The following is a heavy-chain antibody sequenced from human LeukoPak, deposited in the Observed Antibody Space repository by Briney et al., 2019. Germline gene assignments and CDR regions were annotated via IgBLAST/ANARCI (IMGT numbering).Heavy chain of an antibody. J-gene: IGHJ4*02. Sequence: GGSVRLSCAASGFVFSSYWMSWVRQAPGKGLEWVANIKQDGSETYYVDSVKGRFTISRDNSKNTLYLQMNSLRAEDTAVYYCANLIAARQGYWGQGTLVTVSS. CDR2: IKQDGSET. CDR3: ANLIAARQGY. V-gene: IGHV3-7*01. CDR1: GFVFSSYW. D-gene: IGHD6-6*01.